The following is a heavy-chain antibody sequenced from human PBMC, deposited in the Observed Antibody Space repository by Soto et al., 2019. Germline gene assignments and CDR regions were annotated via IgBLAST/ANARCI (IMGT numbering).Heavy chain of an antibody. Sequence: EVQLVESGGGLVKPGGSLRLSCAASDFTITNAWMTWVRQAPGKGLEWVGRIKTKAEGGATDYAAPLKGRFTISRDYSRNTLFLQMNSLKTEDTAVYYCTTGSVEGVWGQGATVTVSS. CDR1: DFTITNAW. V-gene: IGHV3-15*07. CDR2: IKTKAEGGAT. D-gene: IGHD2-15*01. J-gene: IGHJ6*02. CDR3: TTGSVEGV.